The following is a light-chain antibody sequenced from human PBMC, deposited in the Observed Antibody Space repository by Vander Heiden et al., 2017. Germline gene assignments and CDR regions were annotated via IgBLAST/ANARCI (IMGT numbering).Light chain of an antibody. V-gene: IGLV2-14*03. Sequence: QSALTQPASVSGSPGPSVTISCTGSSIDVGDFNYVSRYQQHPGKAPKLLIYGVSNRPSGVSHRFSGSKSGNTASLTISGLQAEDEADYYCSSYSSSSTLVVFGGGTELTVL. CDR1: SIDVGDFNY. CDR3: SSYSSSSTLVV. CDR2: GVS. J-gene: IGLJ3*02.